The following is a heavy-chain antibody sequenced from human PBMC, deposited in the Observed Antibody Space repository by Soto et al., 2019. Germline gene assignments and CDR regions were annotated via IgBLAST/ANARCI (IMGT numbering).Heavy chain of an antibody. V-gene: IGHV4-61*01. CDR3: AGRWGQLVPGTFDI. CDR1: SGSVNGNNYY. D-gene: IGHD6-13*01. CDR2: IYYTGDT. Sequence: QVQLQESGPGLVKSSETLSLTCTVSSGSVNGNNYYWTWIRQPPGKGLEWIGFIYYTGDTNYNPSLKSRVTISVDTSKNQFSLKLSSVTAADTAVYYCAGRWGQLVPGTFDIWGQGTMVTVSS. J-gene: IGHJ3*02.